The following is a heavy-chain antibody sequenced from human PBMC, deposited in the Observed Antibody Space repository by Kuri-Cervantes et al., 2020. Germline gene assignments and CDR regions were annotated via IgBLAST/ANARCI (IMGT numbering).Heavy chain of an antibody. Sequence: LSLTCAASGFTFSRYWMSWVRQAPGKGLEWVANIKQDGSERYYADSVKGRFTISRDNAKNSLYLQMNSLRAEDTAVYYCARDRYQQLVLDYWGQGTLVTVSS. V-gene: IGHV3-7*01. D-gene: IGHD6-13*01. J-gene: IGHJ4*02. CDR1: GFTFSRYW. CDR3: ARDRYQQLVLDY. CDR2: IKQDGSER.